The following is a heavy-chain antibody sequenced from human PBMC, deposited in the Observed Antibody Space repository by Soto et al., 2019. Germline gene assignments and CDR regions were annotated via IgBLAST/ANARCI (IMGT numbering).Heavy chain of an antibody. CDR1: GGSFSGYY. V-gene: IGHV4-34*01. J-gene: IGHJ5*02. Sequence: QVQLQQWGAGLLKPSETLSLTCAVYGGSFSGYYWSWIRQPPGKGLEWIGEINHSGSTNYNPSLKGRVTISVDTSKNQFSLKLSSVTAADTAVYYCARGGRITMVQGVIPLRIWFDPWGQGTLVTVSS. CDR3: ARGGRITMVQGVIPLRIWFDP. D-gene: IGHD3-10*01. CDR2: INHSGST.